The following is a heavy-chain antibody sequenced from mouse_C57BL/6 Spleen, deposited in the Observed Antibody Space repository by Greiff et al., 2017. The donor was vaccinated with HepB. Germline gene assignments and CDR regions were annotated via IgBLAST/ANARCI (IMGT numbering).Heavy chain of an antibody. V-gene: IGHV2-5*01. CDR3: AKIYYYGSSYDWYFDV. CDR2: IWRGGST. Sequence: VKLKESGPGLVQPSQSLSITCTVSGFSLTSYGVHWVRQSPGKGLEWLGVIWRGGSTDYNAAFMSRLSITKDNSKSQVFFKMNSLQADDTAIYYCAKIYYYGSSYDWYFDVWGTGTTVTVSS. CDR1: GFSLTSYG. D-gene: IGHD1-1*01. J-gene: IGHJ1*03.